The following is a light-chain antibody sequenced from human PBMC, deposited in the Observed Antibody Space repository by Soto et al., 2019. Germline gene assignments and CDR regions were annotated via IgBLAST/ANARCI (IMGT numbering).Light chain of an antibody. J-gene: IGKJ1*01. CDR1: QSISTW. CDR2: KAS. CDR3: QQYNSYSPT. Sequence: DIQMTQSPSTLSASVEDRVTITCRASQSISTWLAWYQQEPGKAPKLLIHKASSLQCGVPSRFSGSGSGTDFTLTISSLHPDDFATYYCQQYNSYSPTFGQGTRVEIK. V-gene: IGKV1-5*03.